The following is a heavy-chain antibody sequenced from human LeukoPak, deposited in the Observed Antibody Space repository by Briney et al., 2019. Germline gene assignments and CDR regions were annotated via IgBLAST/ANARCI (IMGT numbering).Heavy chain of an antibody. CDR3: ASRRYAYNYGLDY. Sequence: SETLSLTCTVSGGSISSGGYSWSWLRQPPGKGLEWIGYISHRETTYYNPSLKSRVIISLDRSKNQFSLKLSSVTAADTAVYYCASRRYAYNYGLDYWGQGTLVTVSS. CDR2: ISHRETT. D-gene: IGHD5-24*01. J-gene: IGHJ4*02. V-gene: IGHV4-30-2*01. CDR1: GGSISSGGYS.